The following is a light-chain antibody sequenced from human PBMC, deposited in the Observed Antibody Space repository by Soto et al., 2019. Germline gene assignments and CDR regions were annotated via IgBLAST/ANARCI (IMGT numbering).Light chain of an antibody. CDR2: GAS. CDR1: RDISNS. Sequence: DIQMTPSPSPVSPSVGDRSTFTFRASRDISNSLAWYQQTPGKAPKLLLRGASSLHRGVPSRFSGGGAGTEFTLTISSLQPEDFATYYCQQTSAFPRTFGQGTKVDIK. V-gene: IGKV1-12*01. J-gene: IGKJ1*01. CDR3: QQTSAFPRT.